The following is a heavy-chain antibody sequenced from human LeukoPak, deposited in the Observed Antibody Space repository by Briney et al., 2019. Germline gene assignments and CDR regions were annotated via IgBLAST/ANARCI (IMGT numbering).Heavy chain of an antibody. J-gene: IGHJ4*02. CDR1: GFTFSSYA. CDR2: ISYDGSNK. CDR3: ARGPVDTAPGNFDY. D-gene: IGHD5-18*01. Sequence: PGGSLRLSCAASGFTFSSYAMHWVRQAPGKGLEWVAVISYDGSNKYYADSVKGRFTISRDNSKNTLYLQMNSLRAEDTAVYNCARGPVDTAPGNFDYWGQGTLVTVSS. V-gene: IGHV3-30-3*01.